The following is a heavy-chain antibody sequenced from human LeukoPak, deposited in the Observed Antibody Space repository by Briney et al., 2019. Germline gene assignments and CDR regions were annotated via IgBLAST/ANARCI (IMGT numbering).Heavy chain of an antibody. Sequence: ASVKVSCKASGYTFTSYGISWVRQAPGQGLEWMGWISAYNGNTNYAQKLQDRVTMTTDTSTSTAYMELRSLRSDDTAVYYCARGSGNWNDGDWFDPWGQGTLVTVSS. D-gene: IGHD1-1*01. CDR1: GYTFTSYG. CDR2: ISAYNGNT. CDR3: ARGSGNWNDGDWFDP. J-gene: IGHJ5*02. V-gene: IGHV1-18*04.